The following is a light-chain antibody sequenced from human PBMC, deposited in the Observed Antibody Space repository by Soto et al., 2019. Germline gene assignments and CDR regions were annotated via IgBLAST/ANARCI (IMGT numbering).Light chain of an antibody. J-gene: IGKJ3*01. CDR2: GAS. CDR1: QSVSSSY. Sequence: VWTQTPCTLSLSPAERATLSCSASQSVSSSYLAWYQQKPGQAPRLLIYGASSRATGIPDRFSGSGSGTDFTLTISRLEPEDFAVYYCQQYGSSPLFTFGPGTKVAVK. V-gene: IGKV3-20*01. CDR3: QQYGSSPLFT.